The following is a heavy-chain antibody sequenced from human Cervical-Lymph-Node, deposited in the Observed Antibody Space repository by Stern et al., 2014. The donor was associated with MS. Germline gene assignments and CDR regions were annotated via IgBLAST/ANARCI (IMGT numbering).Heavy chain of an antibody. V-gene: IGHV1-69*06. J-gene: IGHJ5*02. CDR2: IIRPVGTE. CDR1: GGV. Sequence: QVQLVQSGADVKKPGSAVRVSCKASGGVSWLRQAPGQGLEYMGGIIRPVGTEHYAQRFQGRLTITADTSRNTTYMELRSLRSDDTAVYYCARGTGDNWFDPWGQGTLVSVSS. D-gene: IGHD3-10*01. CDR3: ARGTGDNWFDP.